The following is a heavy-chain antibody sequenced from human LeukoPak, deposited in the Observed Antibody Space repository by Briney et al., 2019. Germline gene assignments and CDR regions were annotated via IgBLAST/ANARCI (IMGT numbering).Heavy chain of an antibody. D-gene: IGHD3-16*01. CDR2: IYYSGST. V-gene: IGHV4-39*01. Sequence: PSETLSLTCTVSGGSISSSSCYWGWIRQPPGKGLEWIGSIYYSGSTYYNPSLKSRVTISVDTSKNQFSLKLSSVTAADTAVYYCARLPARGIWGFDYWGQGTLVTVSS. J-gene: IGHJ4*02. CDR3: ARLPARGIWGFDY. CDR1: GGSISSSSCY.